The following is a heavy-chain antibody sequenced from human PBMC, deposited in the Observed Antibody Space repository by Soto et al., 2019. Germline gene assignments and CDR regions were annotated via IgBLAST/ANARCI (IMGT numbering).Heavy chain of an antibody. J-gene: IGHJ5*02. CDR2: INPNSGGT. CDR3: ARDMGMATIGVITNCFVP. D-gene: IGHD5-12*01. Sequence: ASVKVSCKASGYTFTGYYMHWVRQAPGQGLEWMGWINPNSGGTNYAQKFQGRVTMTRDTSISTAYMELSRLRSDDTAVYYCARDMGMATIGVITNCFVPWGKETLVTVSS. CDR1: GYTFTGYY. V-gene: IGHV1-2*02.